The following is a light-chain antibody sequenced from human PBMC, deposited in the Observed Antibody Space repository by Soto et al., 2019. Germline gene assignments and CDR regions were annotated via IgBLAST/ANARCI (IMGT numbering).Light chain of an antibody. CDR2: EVT. J-gene: IGLJ1*01. CDR3: SSYAGTNNHHA. CDR1: GSDVGFYNY. V-gene: IGLV2-8*01. Sequence: ALTQPPSASGSPGESVTISCTGSGSDVGFYNYVSWYQQHPGKVPKLIIYEVTKRPSGVPDRFSGSKSGNTASLTVSGLQAEDEADYYCSSYAGTNNHHAFGTGTKVTVL.